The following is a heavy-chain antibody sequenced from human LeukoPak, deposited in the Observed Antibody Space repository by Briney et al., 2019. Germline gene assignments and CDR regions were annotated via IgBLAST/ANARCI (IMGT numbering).Heavy chain of an antibody. D-gene: IGHD1-7*01. CDR2: ISGSGGST. Sequence: PGGSLRLSCAVSGFTIGSDAMSWVRQAPGKGLEWVSGISGSGGSTYYADPVKGRFAISRDNSKNTLYLQMNSLRAEDTAVYYCAKFVGYNWNYGYFDYWGQGTLVTVSS. J-gene: IGHJ4*02. V-gene: IGHV3-23*01. CDR3: AKFVGYNWNYGYFDY. CDR1: GFTIGSDA.